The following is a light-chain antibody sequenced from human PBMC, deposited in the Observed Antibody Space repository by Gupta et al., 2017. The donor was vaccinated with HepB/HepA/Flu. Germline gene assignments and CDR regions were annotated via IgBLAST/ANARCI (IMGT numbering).Light chain of an antibody. CDR2: YKSDSDK. V-gene: IGLV5-45*02. Sequence: AVLTLPSSPSSSPAASASPPCPFRSGINVGTYRIYWYQQKPGSPPQYPLSYKSDSDKQQGSGVPSRFSASKDASATAGIILISGREAEDDDYYYCGNWNDSAWVFGGGTKLTVL. CDR1: SGINVGTYR. J-gene: IGLJ3*02. CDR3: GNWNDSAWV.